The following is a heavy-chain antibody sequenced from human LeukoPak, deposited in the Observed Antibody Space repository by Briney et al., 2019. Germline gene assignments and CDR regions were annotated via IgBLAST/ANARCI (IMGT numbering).Heavy chain of an antibody. CDR1: GFTFSSYS. CDR2: ISTTSSTT. J-gene: IGHJ4*02. CDR3: ARAHGGVGATTGYFDC. Sequence: GGSLRLSCAVSGFTFSSYSMNWVRQAPGKGLEWVSYISTTSSTTYYADSVKGRFSISRDNAKNSLYLQMSGLRAEDTAVYYCARAHGGVGATTGYFDCWGQGTLVTVSS. V-gene: IGHV3-48*01. D-gene: IGHD1-26*01.